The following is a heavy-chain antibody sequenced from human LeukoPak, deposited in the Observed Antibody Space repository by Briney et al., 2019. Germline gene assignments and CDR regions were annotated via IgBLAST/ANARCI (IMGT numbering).Heavy chain of an antibody. Sequence: PGRSLRLSCAASGFTFSSYAMHWVRQAPGKGLEWVAVISYDGSNKYYADSVKGRFTISRDNSKNTLYLQMNSLRTEDTAEYYCAKGELWFGIYYFDYWGQGTLVTVSS. D-gene: IGHD3-10*01. V-gene: IGHV3-30-3*01. CDR2: ISYDGSNK. CDR3: AKGELWFGIYYFDY. J-gene: IGHJ4*02. CDR1: GFTFSSYA.